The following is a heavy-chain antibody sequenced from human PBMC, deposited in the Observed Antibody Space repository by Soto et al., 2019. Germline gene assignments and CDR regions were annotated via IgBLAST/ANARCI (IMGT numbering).Heavy chain of an antibody. CDR1: GFTFSSYG. CDR3: AKSQPTCYFDY. V-gene: IGHV3-30*18. Sequence: QVQLVESGGGVVQPGRSLRLSCAASGFTFSSYGMHWVRQAPGKGLEWVAVISYDGSNKYYADSVKGRFTISRDNSKNTLYLQMNSLRAEDTAVYDLAKSQPTCYFDYWGQGTLVTVSS. D-gene: IGHD1-1*01. J-gene: IGHJ4*02. CDR2: ISYDGSNK.